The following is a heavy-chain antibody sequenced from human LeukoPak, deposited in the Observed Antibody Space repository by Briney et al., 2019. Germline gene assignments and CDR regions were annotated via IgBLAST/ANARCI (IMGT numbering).Heavy chain of an antibody. CDR3: ARDMSYYGWGRSGTGSFDI. CDR1: GYTFTGSY. V-gene: IGHV1-2*04. Sequence: ASVKVSCKASGYTFTGSYMHWVRQAPGQGLEWMGWIDPYNGGTNYAQRFQGWVTMTRDTSISTAYMELSRLRSDDTAVYDCARDMSYYGWGRSGTGSFDIWGQGTMVTVSS. J-gene: IGHJ3*02. D-gene: IGHD3-10*01. CDR2: IDPYNGGT.